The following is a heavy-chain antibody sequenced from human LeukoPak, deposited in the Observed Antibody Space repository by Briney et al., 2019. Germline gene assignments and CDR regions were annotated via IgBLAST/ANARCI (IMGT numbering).Heavy chain of an antibody. CDR2: INPHSGGT. CDR1: GFTFTGYY. J-gene: IGHJ4*02. V-gene: IGHV1-2*02. Sequence: ASVKVSCKASGFTFTGYYIHWVRQAPGQGLEWMGYINPHSGGTNSPQKFQGRVTMTTDTSISAAYMELSSLITDDTAMYYCVREGNELLSKNFDYWGQGTLVTVSS. D-gene: IGHD2-21*02. CDR3: VREGNELLSKNFDY.